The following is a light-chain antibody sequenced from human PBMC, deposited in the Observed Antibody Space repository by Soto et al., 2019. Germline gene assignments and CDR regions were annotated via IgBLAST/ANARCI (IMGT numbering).Light chain of an antibody. Sequence: DIQMTQSPSSLSASVGDRVTVTCRASQGIGNYLAWYQQKPGKAPKLLIYAASTLHSGVPSRFSGSGSGTDFTLTISSLQPEDVATYYCQKYNSAPPVTYTFGQGTKLEIK. J-gene: IGKJ2*01. CDR3: QKYNSAPPVTYT. CDR1: QGIGNY. V-gene: IGKV1-27*01. CDR2: AAS.